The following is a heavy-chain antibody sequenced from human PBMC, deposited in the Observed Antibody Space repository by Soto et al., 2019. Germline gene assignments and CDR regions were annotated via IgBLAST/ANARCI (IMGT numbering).Heavy chain of an antibody. V-gene: IGHV3-30-3*01. CDR2: ISYDGSNK. CDR3: ASMVRGVIITTYGMDV. J-gene: IGHJ6*02. D-gene: IGHD3-10*01. Sequence: GGSLRLSCAASGFTFSSYAMHWVRQAPGKGLEWVAVISYDGSNKYYADSVKGRFTISRDNSKNTLYLQMNSLRAEDTAVYYCASMVRGVIITTYGMDVWGQGTTVTVSS. CDR1: GFTFSSYA.